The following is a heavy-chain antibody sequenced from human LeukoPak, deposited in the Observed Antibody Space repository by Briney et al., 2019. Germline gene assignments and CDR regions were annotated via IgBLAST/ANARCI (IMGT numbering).Heavy chain of an antibody. CDR3: ARQRYCSTTSCSFHFDY. CDR1: GYSFSSYW. D-gene: IGHD2-2*01. Sequence: GESLKISCKGSGYSFSSYWIGWVRQMPGKGLEWMGIIYPGDSDTRYSPSFQGQVTISADRSVSTAYLQWSSLKASDTAMYYCARQRYCSTTSCSFHFDYWGQGTLVTVSS. J-gene: IGHJ4*02. CDR2: IYPGDSDT. V-gene: IGHV5-51*01.